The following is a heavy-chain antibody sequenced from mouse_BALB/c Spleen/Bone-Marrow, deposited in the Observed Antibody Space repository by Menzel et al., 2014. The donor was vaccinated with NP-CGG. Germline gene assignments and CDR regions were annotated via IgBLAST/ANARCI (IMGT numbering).Heavy chain of an antibody. V-gene: IGHV1S81*02. J-gene: IGHJ2*01. CDR2: INPSNGDT. D-gene: IGHD1-2*01. CDR3: PNYGYD. Sequence: QAQLKQSGVESVRPGASGKLSCTASGYTFTSYWMHWVKLRPGQGFEWIGEINPSNGDTNYNEKFKRKATLTVDKSSSTAYMQLSSLTSEDSAVYYCPNYGYDWDEGATLAVSS. CDR1: GYTFTSYW.